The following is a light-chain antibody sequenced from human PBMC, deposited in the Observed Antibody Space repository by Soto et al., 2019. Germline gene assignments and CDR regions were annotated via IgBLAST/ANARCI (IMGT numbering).Light chain of an antibody. V-gene: IGKV4-1*01. CDR1: QSVLYSSNNKNY. J-gene: IGKJ4*01. CDR3: QEYYSPPLT. CDR2: WAS. Sequence: DIVMTQSPDSLAASLGERATINCKSSQSVLYSSNNKNYLAWYQQKPGQPPKLLIYWASPRDFGVPHRFSGSGSWTAFTLTISSLQAEDVAVYYGQEYYSPPLTFGGGTKVEIK.